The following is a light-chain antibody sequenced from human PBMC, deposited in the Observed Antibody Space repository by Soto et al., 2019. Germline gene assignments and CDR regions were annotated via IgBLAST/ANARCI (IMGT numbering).Light chain of an antibody. CDR2: DVS. CDR3: SSYTSSSTISV. CDR1: SSDVGGYNY. J-gene: IGLJ1*01. V-gene: IGLV2-14*01. Sequence: QSALTQPASVSGSPGQSITISCTGTSSDVGGYNYVSWYQQHPGKAPKLMIYDVSNRPSGVSNRFSGSKSGNTASLTISGLQAEDEADYYCSSYTSSSTISVFGTGTQLTVL.